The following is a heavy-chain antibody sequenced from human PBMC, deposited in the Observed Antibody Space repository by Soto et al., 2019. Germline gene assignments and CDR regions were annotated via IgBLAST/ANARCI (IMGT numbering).Heavy chain of an antibody. CDR1: GGSISGDYY. V-gene: IGHV4-30-4*01. CDR3: AREPYDITGHRIDS. CDR2: VYHTGST. D-gene: IGHD3-22*01. Sequence: PSETLSLTCTVSGGSISGDYYWNWIRQAPGKGLEWIGYVYHTGSTYHNPSLKSRGSISVDTTNNQFSLKLSSVTAADTAVYFCAREPYDITGHRIDSWGQGIPVAVSS. J-gene: IGHJ5*01.